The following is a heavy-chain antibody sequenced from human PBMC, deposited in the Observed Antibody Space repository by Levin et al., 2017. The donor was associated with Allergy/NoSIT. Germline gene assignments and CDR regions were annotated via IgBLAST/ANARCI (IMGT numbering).Heavy chain of an antibody. CDR1: GGSFSGYY. Sequence: SETLSLTCAVYGGSFSGYYWSWIRQPPGKGLEWIGEINHSGSTNYNPSLKSRVTISVDTSKNQFSLKLSSVTAADTAVYYCAREGSLFDYWGQGTLVTVSS. CDR3: AREGSLFDY. D-gene: IGHD6-13*01. V-gene: IGHV4-34*01. J-gene: IGHJ4*02. CDR2: INHSGST.